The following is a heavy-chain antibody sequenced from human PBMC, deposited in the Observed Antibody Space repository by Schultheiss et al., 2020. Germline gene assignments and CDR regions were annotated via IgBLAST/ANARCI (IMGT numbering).Heavy chain of an antibody. Sequence: SETLSLTCTVSGGSISSYYWSWIRQPPGKGLEWIVYIYYSGSTNYNPSLKIRVTISVDTSKNQFSLKLSSVTAADTAVYYCARDNCSSTSCYAGSRDYYYYYMDVWGKGTTVTVSS. CDR2: IYYSGST. CDR1: GGSISSYY. J-gene: IGHJ6*03. V-gene: IGHV4-59*01. D-gene: IGHD2-2*01. CDR3: ARDNCSSTSCYAGSRDYYYYYMDV.